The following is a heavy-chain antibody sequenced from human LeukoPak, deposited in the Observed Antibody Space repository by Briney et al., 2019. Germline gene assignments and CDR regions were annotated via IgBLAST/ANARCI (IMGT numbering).Heavy chain of an antibody. CDR1: GFSFDDYA. V-gene: IGHV3-9*03. CDR3: AKDKGSSWFYHMDV. Sequence: PGGSLRLSCVASGFSFDDYAMHWVRQAPGKGLEWVSGISWNSDTIDYADSVKGRFTVSRDNAKNTLYLQMNSLRAEDMALYYCAKDKGSSWFYHMDVWGKGTTVTVSS. J-gene: IGHJ6*03. D-gene: IGHD6-13*01. CDR2: ISWNSDTI.